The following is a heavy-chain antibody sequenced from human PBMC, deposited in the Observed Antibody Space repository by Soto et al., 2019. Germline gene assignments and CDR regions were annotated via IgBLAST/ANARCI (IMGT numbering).Heavy chain of an antibody. V-gene: IGHV4-4*07. CDR1: GGSISSYY. Sequence: SETLSLTCTVSGGSISSYYWSWIRQPAGKGLEWIGRIYTSGSTNYNPSLKSRVTMSVDTSKNQFSLKLSSVTAADTAVYYCARTITDCSSTSCYVWFDPWGQGTLVTVSS. CDR2: IYTSGST. D-gene: IGHD2-2*01. J-gene: IGHJ5*02. CDR3: ARTITDCSSTSCYVWFDP.